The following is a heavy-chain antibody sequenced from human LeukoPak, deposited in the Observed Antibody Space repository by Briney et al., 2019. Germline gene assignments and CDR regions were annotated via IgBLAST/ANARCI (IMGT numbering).Heavy chain of an antibody. CDR2: IYNTGNT. CDR3: ARDLGYCTNGVCHTRFDY. CDR1: GGFISSYY. J-gene: IGHJ4*02. V-gene: IGHV4-59*01. D-gene: IGHD2-8*01. Sequence: SETLSLTCIVSGGFISSYYWSWIRQPPGKGLEWIGYIYNTGNTNYNPSLESRVTISADTSKNQFSLKLSSVTAADTAVYYCARDLGYCTNGVCHTRFDYWGQGTLVAVSS.